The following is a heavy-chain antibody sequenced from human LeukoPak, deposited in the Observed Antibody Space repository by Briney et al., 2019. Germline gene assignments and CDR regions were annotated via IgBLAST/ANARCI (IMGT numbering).Heavy chain of an antibody. CDR1: GYTFTSYY. J-gene: IGHJ6*02. Sequence: GASVKVSCKASGYTFTSYYMHWVRQAPGQGLEWMGGIIPIFGTANYAQKFQGRVTITADESTSTAYMELSSLRSEDTAVYYCASTETLSSITIFGVVTTYGMDVWGQGTTVTVSS. D-gene: IGHD3-3*01. V-gene: IGHV1-69*13. CDR2: IIPIFGTA. CDR3: ASTETLSSITIFGVVTTYGMDV.